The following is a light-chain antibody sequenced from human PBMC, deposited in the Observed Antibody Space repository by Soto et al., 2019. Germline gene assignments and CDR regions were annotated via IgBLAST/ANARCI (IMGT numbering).Light chain of an antibody. Sequence: SAPLGASVKLTCTLSSGHRTYAIAWHQQQPEKGPRYLMKLNSDGSHTKGDGIPDRFSGSSSGTERHLTISGLQSEDEADYYCQTWGTGSVVFGGGTKVTVL. V-gene: IGLV4-69*01. CDR3: QTWGTGSVV. CDR2: LNSDGSH. CDR1: SGHRTYA. J-gene: IGLJ2*01.